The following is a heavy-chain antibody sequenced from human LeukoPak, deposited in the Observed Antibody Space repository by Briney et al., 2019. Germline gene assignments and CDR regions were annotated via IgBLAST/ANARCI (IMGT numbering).Heavy chain of an antibody. CDR2: IKEDGSEK. J-gene: IGHJ4*02. CDR1: GYTLSSYW. D-gene: IGHD2-2*01. V-gene: IGHV3-7*03. CDR3: AKDVRAATLAVFDY. Sequence: GGSLRLSCAASGYTLSSYWMSWVRQVPGKGLEWVANIKEDGSEKYYVDSVKGRFTISRDNAKNSMYLQMNSLRVEDTAIYYCAKDVRAATLAVFDYWGQGTPVTVSS.